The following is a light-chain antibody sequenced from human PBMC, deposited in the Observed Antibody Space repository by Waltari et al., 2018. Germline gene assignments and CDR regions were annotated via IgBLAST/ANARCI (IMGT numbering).Light chain of an antibody. J-gene: IGLJ3*02. V-gene: IGLV3-21*04. CDR1: NIGSKS. Sequence: SYVVTQAPSVSVAPGTTARITCGGNNIGSKSVNWYRQKPGQAPVLVMDYDKDPPSRIPERFSGSNSGNTATLIISRVEAGDEADYYCQVWDSNNDHWVFGGGTRLTV. CDR2: YDK. CDR3: QVWDSNNDHWV.